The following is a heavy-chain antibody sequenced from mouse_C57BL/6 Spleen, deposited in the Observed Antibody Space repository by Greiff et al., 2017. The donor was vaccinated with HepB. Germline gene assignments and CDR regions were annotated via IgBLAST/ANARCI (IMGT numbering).Heavy chain of an antibody. Sequence: VQLQQSGAELVRPGASVKLSCKASGYTFTDYYINWVKQRPGQGLEWIERIYPGSGNTYYNEKFKGKATLTAEKSSSTAYMQLSSLTSEDSAVYFCAREDYGNSMDYWGQGTSVTVSS. J-gene: IGHJ4*01. D-gene: IGHD2-1*01. CDR3: AREDYGNSMDY. V-gene: IGHV1-76*01. CDR1: GYTFTDYY. CDR2: IYPGSGNT.